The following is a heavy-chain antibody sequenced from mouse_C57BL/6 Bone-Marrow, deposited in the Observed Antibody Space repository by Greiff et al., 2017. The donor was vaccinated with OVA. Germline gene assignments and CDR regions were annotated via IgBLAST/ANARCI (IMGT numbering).Heavy chain of an antibody. D-gene: IGHD1-1*01. V-gene: IGHV14-1*01. CDR1: GFNIKDYY. J-gene: IGHJ2*01. Sequence: EVKVVESGAELVRPGASVKLSCTASGFNIKDYYMHWVKQRPEQGLEWIGRIDPEDGDTEYAPKFQGKATMTADTSSNTAYLQICGLTSEDTAVYYCIITTVAVDYWGQGTTLTVSS. CDR3: IITTVAVDY. CDR2: IDPEDGDT.